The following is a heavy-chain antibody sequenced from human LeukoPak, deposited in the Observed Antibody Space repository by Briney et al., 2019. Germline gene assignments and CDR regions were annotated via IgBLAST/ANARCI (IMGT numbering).Heavy chain of an antibody. CDR1: GGSISSSSYY. D-gene: IGHD6-19*01. CDR3: ARGDPRAGIAVAGIRFPRKTNNWFDP. CDR2: IYYSGST. Sequence: SETLSLTCTVSGGSISSSSYYWGWIRQPPGKGLEWIGSIYYSGSTYYNPSLKSRVTISVDTSKNQFSLKLSSVTAADTAVYYCARGDPRAGIAVAGIRFPRKTNNWFDPWGQGTLVTVSS. J-gene: IGHJ5*02. V-gene: IGHV4-39*01.